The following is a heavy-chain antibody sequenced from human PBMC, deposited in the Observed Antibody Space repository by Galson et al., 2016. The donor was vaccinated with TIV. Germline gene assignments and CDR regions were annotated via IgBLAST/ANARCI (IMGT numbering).Heavy chain of an antibody. D-gene: IGHD1-1*01. CDR1: GFIFNSFA. CDR3: AKEAGKDYYYGMDV. Sequence: SLRLSCAASGFIFNSFAMSWVRQAPGKGLQWVSAISRRGFNTYYADSAKGRVTISRDNSKNTLYLQMNSVRADDTAVYYCAKEAGKDYYYGMDVWGQGTTVTVSS. J-gene: IGHJ6*02. CDR2: ISRRGFNT. V-gene: IGHV3-23*01.